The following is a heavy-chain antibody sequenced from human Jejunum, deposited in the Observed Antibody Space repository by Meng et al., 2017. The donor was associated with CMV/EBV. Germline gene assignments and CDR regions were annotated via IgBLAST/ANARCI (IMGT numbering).Heavy chain of an antibody. CDR1: GASISTSF. V-gene: IGHV4-59*12. CDR2: VHGSRGT. D-gene: IGHD3/OR15-3a*01. CDR3: ARGRWTGGWFDP. Sequence: VSGASISTSFWTWIRQVPGKGLEWIGYVHGSRGTNYNPSFKSRVTISADTSKNQVSLRLTSVTAADTAVFYCARGRWTGGWFDPWGQGILVTVSS. J-gene: IGHJ5*02.